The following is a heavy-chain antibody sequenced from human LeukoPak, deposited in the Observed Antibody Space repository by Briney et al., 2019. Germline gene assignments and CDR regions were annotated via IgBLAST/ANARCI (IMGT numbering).Heavy chain of an antibody. Sequence: PGGSLRLSCAASGFTFSIYTMNWVRQAPGKGLEGVSSISSTSSYIYYADSVKGRFTISRDNAKNSLYLQMNSLRAEDTAVYYCARDHVDTAMVPDAFDIWGQGTMVTVSS. CDR2: ISSTSSYI. V-gene: IGHV3-21*01. D-gene: IGHD5-18*01. CDR1: GFTFSIYT. J-gene: IGHJ3*02. CDR3: ARDHVDTAMVPDAFDI.